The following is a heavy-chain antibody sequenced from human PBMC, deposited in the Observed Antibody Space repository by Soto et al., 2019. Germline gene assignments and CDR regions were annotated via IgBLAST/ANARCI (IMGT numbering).Heavy chain of an antibody. CDR2: INLSSGTT. J-gene: IGHJ6*02. Sequence: ASVKVSCKASGYTFTRYYMHWLRQAPGQGPEWMGVINLSSGTTTYAQKFQGTVTMTRDTSTNTVYMELSSLRSQDTAIYYCAREERVVTASDYYRGMDVWGQGTTVTVSS. D-gene: IGHD2-21*02. CDR1: GYTFTRYY. CDR3: AREERVVTASDYYRGMDV. V-gene: IGHV1-46*01.